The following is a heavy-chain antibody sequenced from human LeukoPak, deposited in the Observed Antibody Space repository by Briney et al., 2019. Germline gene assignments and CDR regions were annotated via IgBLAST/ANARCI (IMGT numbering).Heavy chain of an antibody. V-gene: IGHV1-24*01. CDR3: AFSLPLSWSGWNFDY. J-gene: IGHJ4*02. D-gene: IGHD6-19*01. CDR2: FDPEDGET. Sequence: ASVKVSCKVSGYTLTELSMHWVRQAPGKGLEWMGGFDPEDGETIYAQKFQGRVTMTEDTSTDTAYMELSSLRSEDTAVYYCAFSLPLSWSGWNFDYWGQGTLVTVSS. CDR1: GYTLTELS.